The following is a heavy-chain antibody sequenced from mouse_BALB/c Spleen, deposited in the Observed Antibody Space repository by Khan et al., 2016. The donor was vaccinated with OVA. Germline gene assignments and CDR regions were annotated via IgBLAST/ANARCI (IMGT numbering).Heavy chain of an antibody. Sequence: QVQLKQSGPGLVQPSQSLSITCTVSGFSLTSYGVPWVRQSPGKGLEWLGVIWSGGSTDYNSAFISRLTISKDNSKSQVFFKMNSLQANDTAIYYCARNYLSYDNYGEYYAMDYWGQGTSVTVSS. CDR1: GFSLTSYG. CDR3: ARNYLSYDNYGEYYAMDY. J-gene: IGHJ4*01. CDR2: IWSGGST. V-gene: IGHV2-2*02. D-gene: IGHD2-1*01.